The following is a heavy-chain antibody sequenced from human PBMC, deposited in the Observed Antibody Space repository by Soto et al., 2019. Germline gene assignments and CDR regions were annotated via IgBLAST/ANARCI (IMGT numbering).Heavy chain of an antibody. Sequence: ASVKVSCKASGYTFTRYDINWVRQATGQGLEWMGWMNPNSGNTGYAQKFQGRVTMTRNTSISTAYIELSSLTSEDTAVCYCAGGPSSSDPTWFNPWGQGTLVKVSS. J-gene: IGHJ5*02. V-gene: IGHV1-8*01. D-gene: IGHD6-6*01. CDR3: AGGPSSSDPTWFNP. CDR2: MNPNSGNT. CDR1: GYTFTRYD.